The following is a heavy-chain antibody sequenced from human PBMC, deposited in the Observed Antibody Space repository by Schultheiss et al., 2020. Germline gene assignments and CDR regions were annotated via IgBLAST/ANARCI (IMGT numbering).Heavy chain of an antibody. CDR2: INPNSGGT. D-gene: IGHD3-22*01. J-gene: IGHJ5*02. CDR1: GYTFTGYY. Sequence: ASVKVSGNASGYTFTGYYMHWVRQAPGQGLEWMGWINPNSGGTNYAQKFQGRVTMTRDTSISTAYMELSRLRSDDTAVYYCARTNYYDSSGYYYFGWFDPWGQGTLVTVSS. V-gene: IGHV1-2*02. CDR3: ARTNYYDSSGYYYFGWFDP.